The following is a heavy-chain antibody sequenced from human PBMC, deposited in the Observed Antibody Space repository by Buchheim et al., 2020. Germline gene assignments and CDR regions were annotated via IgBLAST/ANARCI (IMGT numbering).Heavy chain of an antibody. CDR3: ARDIGGTFYFDY. CDR1: GFTFSDYH. Sequence: EVRLVESGGDLVQPEGSLRLSCEVSGFTFSDYHMSWARQAPGKGLEWVANINRDGSSKPYVDSVKGRFTVSRDNAKNSLYLQMNSLRVEDTAIYYCARDIGGTFYFDYWGQGSL. D-gene: IGHD4-23*01. CDR2: INRDGSSK. J-gene: IGHJ4*02. V-gene: IGHV3-7*01.